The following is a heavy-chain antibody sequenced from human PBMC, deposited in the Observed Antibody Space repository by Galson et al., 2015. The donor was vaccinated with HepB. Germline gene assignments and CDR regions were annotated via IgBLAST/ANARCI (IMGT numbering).Heavy chain of an antibody. CDR1: GHRFSTYW. Sequence: QSGAEVKKPGESLKISCKGSGHRFSTYWIGWVRQMPGKGLEWMGIIYPVDSDTRYSPSFQGQVTISADKSISTAYLQWSSLKASDTAMYYCATNIAAHSGDYWGQGTLVTVSS. D-gene: IGHD6-13*01. CDR3: ATNIAAHSGDY. V-gene: IGHV5-51*03. J-gene: IGHJ4*02. CDR2: IYPVDSDT.